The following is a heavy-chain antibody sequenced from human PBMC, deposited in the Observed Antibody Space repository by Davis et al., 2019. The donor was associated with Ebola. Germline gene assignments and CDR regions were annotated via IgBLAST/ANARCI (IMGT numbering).Heavy chain of an antibody. Sequence: GSLKISCAASGFTFSGSAMHWVRQASGKGLEWVGRIRSKANSYATAYAASVKGRFTISRDDSKNTAYLQMNSLKTEDTAVYYCTMNIPAAMGGMDVWGQGTTVTVSS. CDR2: IRSKANSYAT. CDR1: GFTFSGSA. CDR3: TMNIPAAMGGMDV. J-gene: IGHJ6*02. V-gene: IGHV3-73*01. D-gene: IGHD2-2*01.